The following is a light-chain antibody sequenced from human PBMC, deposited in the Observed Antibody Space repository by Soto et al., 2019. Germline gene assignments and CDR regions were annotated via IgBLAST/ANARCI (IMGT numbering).Light chain of an antibody. V-gene: IGLV2-23*01. CDR1: SSDVGSYNL. Sequence: QSVLTQPASVSGSPGQSITVSCTGTSSDVGSYNLVSWYQQHPGKAPKLMIYEGSKRPSGVSTRFSGSKSGNTASLTISGLQAEDVGDYYCCSYAGRRTFDVFGTGTKVTVL. CDR2: EGS. J-gene: IGLJ1*01. CDR3: CSYAGRRTFDV.